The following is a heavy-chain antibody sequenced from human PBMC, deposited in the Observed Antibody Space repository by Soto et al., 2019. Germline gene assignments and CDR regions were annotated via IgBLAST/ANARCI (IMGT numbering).Heavy chain of an antibody. CDR3: ASDGWEPIRLSDY. CDR1: GFTFSSYA. J-gene: IGHJ4*02. Sequence: QVQLVESGGGVVQPGRSLRLSCAASGFTFSSYAMHWVRQAPGKGLEWVAVISYDGSNKYYADSVKGRFTISRDNSKNTLYLQMNSLRAEDTAVYYCASDGWEPIRLSDYWGQGTLFTVSS. CDR2: ISYDGSNK. V-gene: IGHV3-30-3*01. D-gene: IGHD1-26*01.